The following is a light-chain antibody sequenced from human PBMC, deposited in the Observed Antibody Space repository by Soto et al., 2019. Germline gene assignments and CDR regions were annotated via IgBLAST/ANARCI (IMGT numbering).Light chain of an antibody. CDR3: QQYNNWPLT. V-gene: IGKV3-15*01. Sequence: EIMLTHSPATLSVSPGERATLSCRASQSVSTNLAWYQQKPGQPPRLLIYDASTRATGIPARFSGSGSGSEFTLTISSLLSEDIATYYCQQYNNWPLTFGGGTKVEIK. J-gene: IGKJ4*01. CDR1: QSVSTN. CDR2: DAS.